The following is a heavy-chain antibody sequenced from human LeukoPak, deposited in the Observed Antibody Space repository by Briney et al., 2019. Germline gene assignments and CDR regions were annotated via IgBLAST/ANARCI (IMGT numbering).Heavy chain of an antibody. CDR1: RFTFSGYT. J-gene: IGHJ4*02. V-gene: IGHV3-30*04. Sequence: GRSLSLSCAVSRFTFSGYTMHWVRQAPGKGLEWLALISSDGRDTFYADSVKGRFTISRDNSKNTLYLQIDSPRVDDTAVYYCARDKSSQRPYFLDYWGQGTPVTVSS. CDR3: ARDKSSQRPYFLDY. CDR2: ISSDGRDT. D-gene: IGHD3-9*01.